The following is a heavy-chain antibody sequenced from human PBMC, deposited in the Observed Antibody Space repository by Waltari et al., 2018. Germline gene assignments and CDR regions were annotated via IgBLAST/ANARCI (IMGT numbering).Heavy chain of an antibody. D-gene: IGHD6-13*01. J-gene: IGHJ4*02. CDR2: MNPNRGNT. V-gene: IGHV1-8*01. Sequence: QVQLVQSGAEVKKPGASVKVSCKASGYTFTSYDINWVRQATGQGLEWMGCMNPNRGNTGYAQKFQGRVTMTRNTSISTAYMELSSLRSEDTAVYYCARGPRYSSSWYSTGYYFDYWGQGTLVTVSS. CDR3: ARGPRYSSSWYSTGYYFDY. CDR1: GYTFTSYD.